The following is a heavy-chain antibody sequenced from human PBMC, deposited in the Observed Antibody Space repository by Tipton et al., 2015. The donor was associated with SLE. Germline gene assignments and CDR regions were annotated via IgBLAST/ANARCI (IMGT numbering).Heavy chain of an antibody. CDR1: RFTFENFA. J-gene: IGHJ6*02. D-gene: IGHD3/OR15-3a*01. CDR2: ISGRGKST. CDR3: AKDFAHLLDWSYYYYGMDV. V-gene: IGHV3-23*01. Sequence: GSLRLSCAASRFTFENFAMNWVRQAPGKGLEWVSAISGRGKSTYYADSVKGRFTISRDNSKNRLYLQMNSLRPEDTAVYYCAKDFAHLLDWSYYYYGMDVWGQGTTVTVSS.